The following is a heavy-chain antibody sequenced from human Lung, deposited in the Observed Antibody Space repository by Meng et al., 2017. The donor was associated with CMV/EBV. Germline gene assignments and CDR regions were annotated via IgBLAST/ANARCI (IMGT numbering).Heavy chain of an antibody. CDR3: ARAVVGATSGDY. CDR2: INTNNGNP. D-gene: IGHD4-23*01. V-gene: IGHV7-4-1*02. CDR1: VSSVTSNS. Sequence: QVHVELSESGLTHAGASGKVSCKGSVSSVTSNSMNWVRQAPGHALEWMGWINTNNGNPTSAYGSSGRCLFSLDTSVPKTYLQIRSLKAAATAVYFCARAVVGATSGDYWGQGTLVTVSS. J-gene: IGHJ4*02.